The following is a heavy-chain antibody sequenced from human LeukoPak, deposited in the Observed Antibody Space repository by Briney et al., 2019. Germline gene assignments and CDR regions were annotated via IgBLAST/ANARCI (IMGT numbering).Heavy chain of an antibody. CDR1: GGSISSGSYF. Sequence: SETLSLTCSVSGGSISSGSYFWGWIRQPPGKGLEWIGSISYSGSTYFNPSLKSRVTISLDTSKNQFSLNLKSVTAADTAMYYCSREGKRAQGGLDAWGEGSQVTPSS. D-gene: IGHD3-10*01. CDR2: ISYSGST. J-gene: IGHJ5*02. CDR3: SREGKRAQGGLDA. V-gene: IGHV4-39*07.